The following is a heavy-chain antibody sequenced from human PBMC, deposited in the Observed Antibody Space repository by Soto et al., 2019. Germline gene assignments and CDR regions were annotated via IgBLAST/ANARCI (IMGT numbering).Heavy chain of an antibody. Sequence: KAGGSLRLSCAASGFILTNYAMSWVRQAPGKGLEWISFIGNTGTFTAYKESVKGRFTISRDSATNSLYLQMNSLTVDDTAVYYCARDFPGRNWYTWGQGTLVTVSS. D-gene: IGHD6-13*01. J-gene: IGHJ1*01. CDR3: ARDFPGRNWYT. CDR1: GFILTNYA. CDR2: IGNTGTFT. V-gene: IGHV3-21*01.